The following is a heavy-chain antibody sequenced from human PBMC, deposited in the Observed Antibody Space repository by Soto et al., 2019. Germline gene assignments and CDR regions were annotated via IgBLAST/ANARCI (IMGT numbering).Heavy chain of an antibody. J-gene: IGHJ6*02. CDR3: ASSVTSYYYGMDV. CDR2: IYYSGST. CDR1: GGSISSGGYY. V-gene: IGHV4-31*03. Sequence: SETLSLTCTVSGGSISSGGYYWSWTRQHPGKGLEWIGYIYYSGSTYYNPSLKSRVTISVDTSKNQFSLKLSSVTAADTAVYYCASSVTSYYYGMDVWGQGTTVTVSS. D-gene: IGHD4-4*01.